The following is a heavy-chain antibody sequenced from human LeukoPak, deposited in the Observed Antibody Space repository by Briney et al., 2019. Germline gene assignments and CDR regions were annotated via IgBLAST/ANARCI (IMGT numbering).Heavy chain of an antibody. Sequence: SETLSLTCAVYGGSFSGYYWSWIRQPPGKGLEWIGEINHSGSTNYNPSLKSRVTISVDTSKNQFSLKLSSVTAADTAVYYCARGGIAVAGIYAFDIWGQGTMVTVSS. CDR2: INHSGST. D-gene: IGHD6-19*01. J-gene: IGHJ3*02. CDR1: GGSFSGYY. V-gene: IGHV4-34*01. CDR3: ARGGIAVAGIYAFDI.